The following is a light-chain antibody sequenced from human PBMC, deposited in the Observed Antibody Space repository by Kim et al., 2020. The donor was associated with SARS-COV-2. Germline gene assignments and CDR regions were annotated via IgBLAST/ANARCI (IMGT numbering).Light chain of an antibody. CDR2: GAS. CDR3: QQYGSSPLT. Sequence: EIVLTQSPGSLSLSPGERATLSCRASQSVSTNYLAWYQQKPGQAPRLLIYGASSSAAGIPDTFSGSGSGTDFTLTISRLEPEDFAVYYCQQYGSSPLTFGGGTKVDIK. V-gene: IGKV3-20*01. J-gene: IGKJ4*01. CDR1: QSVSTNY.